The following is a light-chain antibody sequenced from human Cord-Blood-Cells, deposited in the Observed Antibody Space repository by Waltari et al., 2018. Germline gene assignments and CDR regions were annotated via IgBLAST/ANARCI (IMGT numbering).Light chain of an antibody. CDR3: CSYAGSYTWV. CDR1: SSAVGGSTF. J-gene: IGLJ3*02. CDR2: DVS. Sequence: QPALTQPRSVSGSPGQSVTISCTGTSSAVGGSTFVSWYQHHPGKAPKPMIYDVSKRPSGVPDRFSGSKSGNTASLTISGLQAEDEADYYCCSYAGSYTWVFGGGTKLTVL. V-gene: IGLV2-11*01.